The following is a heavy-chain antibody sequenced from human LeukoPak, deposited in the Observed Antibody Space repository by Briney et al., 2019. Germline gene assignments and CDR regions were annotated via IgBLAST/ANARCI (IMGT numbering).Heavy chain of an antibody. Sequence: PSETLSLTCTVPGGSISSYYWSWIRQPPGKGLERIGYIYYSGSTNYNPSLKSRVTISVDTSKNQFSLKLSSVTAADTAVYYCARARGVIPVAFDIWGQGTMVTVSS. CDR3: ARARGVIPVAFDI. D-gene: IGHD3-10*01. V-gene: IGHV4-59*01. CDR1: GGSISSYY. CDR2: IYYSGST. J-gene: IGHJ3*02.